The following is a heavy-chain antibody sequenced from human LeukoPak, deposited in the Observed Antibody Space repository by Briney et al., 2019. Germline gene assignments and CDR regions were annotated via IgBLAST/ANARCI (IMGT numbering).Heavy chain of an antibody. V-gene: IGHV3-9*01. J-gene: IGHJ6*03. D-gene: IGHD3-16*02. CDR3: TKDLSESLDYYYMDV. CDR2: ISWNSGDI. CDR1: GFNIDHYA. Sequence: GGSLRLSCTASGFNIDHYAMHWVRQAPGKGLEWVSGISWNSGDIGYADSVKGRFSISRDNGRNSLYMQMNSLRAEDTALYYCTKDLSESLDYYYMDVWGKGTTVTVSS.